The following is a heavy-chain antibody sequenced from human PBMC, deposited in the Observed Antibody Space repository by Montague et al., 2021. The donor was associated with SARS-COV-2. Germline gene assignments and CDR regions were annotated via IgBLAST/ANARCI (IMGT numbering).Heavy chain of an antibody. Sequence: SETRSLTCAVYGGSFSGYYWSWIRQPPGKGLEWIGEINHSGSTNXNPSLKSRVTISVDTSKNQFSLKPSSVTAADTAVYYCARGRTVTTFYYYYYYGMDVWGQGTTVTVSS. CDR1: GGSFSGYY. V-gene: IGHV4-34*01. CDR3: ARGRTVTTFYYYYYYGMDV. J-gene: IGHJ6*02. D-gene: IGHD4-17*01. CDR2: INHSGST.